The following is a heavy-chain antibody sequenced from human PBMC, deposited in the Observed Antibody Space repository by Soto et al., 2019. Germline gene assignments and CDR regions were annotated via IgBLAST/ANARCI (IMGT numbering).Heavy chain of an antibody. CDR1: GFTVSSNY. D-gene: IGHD3-3*01. V-gene: IGHV3-66*01. CDR3: ARDRPLRFLEWSPYYYYMDV. Sequence: PGGSLRLSCAASGFTVSSNYMSWVRQAPGKGLEWVSVIYSGGSTYYADSVKGRFTISRDNSKNTLYLQMNSLRAEDTAVYYCARDRPLRFLEWSPYYYYMDVWGKGTTVTVSS. J-gene: IGHJ6*03. CDR2: IYSGGST.